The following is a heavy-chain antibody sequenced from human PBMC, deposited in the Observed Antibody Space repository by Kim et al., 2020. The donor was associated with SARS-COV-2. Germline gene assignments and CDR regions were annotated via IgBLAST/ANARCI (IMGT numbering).Heavy chain of an antibody. CDR3: ARDSGGSGSYYLY. J-gene: IGHJ4*02. CDR2: IYHSGST. Sequence: SETLSLTCAVSGGSISSGGYSWSWIRQPPGKGLEWIGYIYHSGSTYYNPSLKSRVTISVDRSKNQFSLKLSSVTAADTAVYYCARDSGGSGSYYLYWGQGTLVTVSS. V-gene: IGHV4-30-2*01. CDR1: GGSISSGGYS. D-gene: IGHD3-10*01.